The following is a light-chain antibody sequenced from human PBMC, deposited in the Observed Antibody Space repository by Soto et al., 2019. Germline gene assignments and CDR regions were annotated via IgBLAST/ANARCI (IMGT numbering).Light chain of an antibody. CDR1: QDISNY. CDR3: QQYDNLYT. Sequence: DIQMTQSPSSLSASVGDRVTTTCQASQDISNYLNWYQQKPGKAPKLLIYDASNLETGVPSRFSGSGSGTDFTFTISSLQPEDIATYYCQQYDNLYTFGQGTKVDIK. CDR2: DAS. V-gene: IGKV1-33*01. J-gene: IGKJ2*01.